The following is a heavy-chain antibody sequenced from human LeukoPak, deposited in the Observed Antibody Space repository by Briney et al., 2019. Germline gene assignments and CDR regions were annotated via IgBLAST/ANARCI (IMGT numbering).Heavy chain of an antibody. V-gene: IGHV4-39*01. Sequence: SETLSLTCAVSGGSISSSSYYWGWIRQPPGRGLEWIGSIYYSGSTYYNPSLKSRVTISVATSNNQFSLKLSSATAAATAVYYCARHPVFLRDFDYWGQGTLVTVSS. CDR3: ARHPVFLRDFDY. J-gene: IGHJ4*02. CDR2: IYYSGST. CDR1: GGSISSSSYY. D-gene: IGHD3-3*01.